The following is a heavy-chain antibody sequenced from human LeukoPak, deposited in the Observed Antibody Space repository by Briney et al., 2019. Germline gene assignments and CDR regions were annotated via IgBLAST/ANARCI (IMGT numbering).Heavy chain of an antibody. CDR1: GFTLSSYA. J-gene: IGHJ4*02. CDR2: ISSSSSYI. V-gene: IGHV3-23*01. Sequence: QPGGSLRLSCTASGFTLSSYAMNWVRQAPGKGLEWVSSISSSSSYIYYADSVKGRFTISRDNSKNTLYLQMNSLRAEDTAVYYCAKDEVVTATYWGQGTLVTVSS. D-gene: IGHD2-21*02. CDR3: AKDEVVTATY.